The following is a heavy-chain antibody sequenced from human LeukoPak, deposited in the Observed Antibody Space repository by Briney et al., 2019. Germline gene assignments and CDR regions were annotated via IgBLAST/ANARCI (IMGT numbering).Heavy chain of an antibody. D-gene: IGHD6-13*01. V-gene: IGHV1-46*01. CDR3: ARRSSWFSLNY. J-gene: IGHJ4*02. CDR1: GYTFTSYY. Sequence: GGSLRLSCAASGYTFTSYYIHWVRQAPGQGLEWMGVIIPSGGDTTYAQKFQGRVTMTRDTSTSTVYLELSSLRSDDTAVYFCARRSSWFSLNYWGQGTLVTVSS. CDR2: IIPSGGDT.